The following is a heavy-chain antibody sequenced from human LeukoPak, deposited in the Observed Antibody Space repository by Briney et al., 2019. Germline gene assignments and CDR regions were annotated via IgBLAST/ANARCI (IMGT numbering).Heavy chain of an antibody. CDR3: AKSTTVISGMDV. V-gene: IGHV3-23*01. Sequence: GGSLRLSCAASGFTFSSYAMSWVRQAPGKGLEWVSAISGSGGSTYYAGSVKGRFTISRDNSKSTLYLQMNSLRAEDTAVYYCAKSTTVISGMDVWGKGTTVTVSS. CDR2: ISGSGGST. D-gene: IGHD4-11*01. J-gene: IGHJ6*04. CDR1: GFTFSSYA.